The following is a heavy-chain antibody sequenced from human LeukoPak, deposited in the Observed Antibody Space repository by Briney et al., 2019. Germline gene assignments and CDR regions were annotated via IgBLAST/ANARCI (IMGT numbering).Heavy chain of an antibody. Sequence: PSETLSLTCTVSGGSISSYYWSWIRQPPGKGLEWIGSIYYSGSTYYNPSLKSRVTISVDTSKNQFSLKLSSVTAADTAVYYCARLQAAMVTFFAFDIWGQGTMVTVSS. CDR2: IYYSGST. CDR1: GGSISSYY. V-gene: IGHV4-59*05. D-gene: IGHD5-18*01. J-gene: IGHJ3*02. CDR3: ARLQAAMVTFFAFDI.